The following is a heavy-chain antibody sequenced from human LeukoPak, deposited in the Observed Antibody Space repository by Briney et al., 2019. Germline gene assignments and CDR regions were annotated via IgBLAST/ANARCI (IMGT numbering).Heavy chain of an antibody. CDR1: GGSISSSSYY. D-gene: IGHD2-21*01. CDR3: ARYSLLYCGGDCPPTY. Sequence: SETLSLTCTVSGGSISSSSYYWGWIRQPPGKGLEWIGSIYYSGSTYYNPSLKSRVTISVDTSKNQFSLKLSSVTAADTAVYYCARYSLLYCGGDCPPTYWGQGTLVTVSS. CDR2: IYYSGST. J-gene: IGHJ4*02. V-gene: IGHV4-39*01.